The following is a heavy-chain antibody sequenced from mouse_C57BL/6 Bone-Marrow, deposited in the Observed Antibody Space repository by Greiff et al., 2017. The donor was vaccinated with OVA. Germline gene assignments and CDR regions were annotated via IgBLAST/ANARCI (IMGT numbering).Heavy chain of an antibody. CDR1: GYTFTDYY. J-gene: IGHJ1*03. D-gene: IGHD1-1*01. V-gene: IGHV1-19*01. Sequence: VQLKESGPVLVKPGASVKMSCKASGYTFTDYYMNWVKQSHGKSLEWIGVINPYNGGTSYNQKFKGKATLTVDKSSSTAYMELNSLTSEDSAVYYCAKRDLLRYWYFDVWGTGTTVTVSS. CDR2: INPYNGGT. CDR3: AKRDLLRYWYFDV.